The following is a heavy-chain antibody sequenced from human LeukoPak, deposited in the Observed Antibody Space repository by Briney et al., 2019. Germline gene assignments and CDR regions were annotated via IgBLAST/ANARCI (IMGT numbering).Heavy chain of an antibody. CDR2: IKQDGSEQ. D-gene: IGHD1-26*01. CDR3: ARPGTYYRSLYP. J-gene: IGHJ5*02. Sequence: GSLRLSCAASGFTLSNYWRNWGRRAPRKGVEWVANIKQDGSEQYNVDSVKGRFTISRDNAKNSLYLQMNSRRAEETAVYYCARPGTYYRSLYPWGEGTLVTVSS. V-gene: IGHV3-7*01. CDR1: GFTLSNYW.